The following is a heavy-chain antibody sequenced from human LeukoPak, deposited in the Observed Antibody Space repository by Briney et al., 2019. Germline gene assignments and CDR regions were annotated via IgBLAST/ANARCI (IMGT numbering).Heavy chain of an antibody. D-gene: IGHD1-26*01. CDR3: VRDKGGRSGAIYYDAFDV. J-gene: IGHJ3*01. CDR1: GFTFNTYW. CDR2: TDQGGSTK. V-gene: IGHV3-7*01. Sequence: RSGGSLRLSCAASGFTFNTYWMIWVRQAPGKGLEWVANTDQGGSTKYYVDSLKGRFTISRDNAKNSLYLQMNSLRAEDTAVYYCVRDKGGRSGAIYYDAFDVWGQGTMVTVSS.